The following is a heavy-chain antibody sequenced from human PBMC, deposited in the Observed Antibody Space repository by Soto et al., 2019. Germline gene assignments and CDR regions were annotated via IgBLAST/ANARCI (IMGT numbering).Heavy chain of an antibody. J-gene: IGHJ3*02. CDR2: IYPGDSDT. CDR3: ATRDLRFLDWGGDASDI. V-gene: IGHV5-51*01. CDR1: GYSFTSYW. Sequence: LGASLKISCKGSGYSFTSYWIGWVRQMPGKGLEWMGIIYPGDSDTRYSPSFQGQVTISADKSISTAYLQWSSLKASDTAMYYCATRDLRFLDWGGDASDISGQGTMVTVSS. D-gene: IGHD3-3*01.